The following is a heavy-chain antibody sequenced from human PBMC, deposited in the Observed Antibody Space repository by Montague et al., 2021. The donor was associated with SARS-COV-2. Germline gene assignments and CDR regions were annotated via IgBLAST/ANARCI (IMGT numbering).Heavy chain of an antibody. V-gene: IGHV4-4*07. CDR3: AREAWFGDKTSALEYYGMDV. J-gene: IGHJ6*02. CDR1: GGSISSYY. D-gene: IGHD3-10*01. CDR2: IYTSGST. Sequence: SETLSLTCTVSGGSISSYYWSWIRQPAGKGLEWIGRIYTSGSTNCNPSLKSRVTMSVDTSKNQFSLKLSSVTAADTAVYYCAREAWFGDKTSALEYYGMDVWGQGTTVTVSS.